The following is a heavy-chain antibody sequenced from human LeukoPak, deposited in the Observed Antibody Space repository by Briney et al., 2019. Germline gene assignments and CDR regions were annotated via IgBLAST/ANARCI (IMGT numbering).Heavy chain of an antibody. CDR3: AREELPDY. J-gene: IGHJ4*02. CDR2: ISSSSSYI. V-gene: IGHV3-21*01. Sequence: PGRSLRLSCAASGFTFSSYAMHWVRQAPGKGLEWVSSISSSSSYIYYADSVKGRFTISRDNAKNSLYLQMNSLRAEDTAVYYCAREELPDYWGQGTLVTVSS. CDR1: GFTFSSYA. D-gene: IGHD2-21*01.